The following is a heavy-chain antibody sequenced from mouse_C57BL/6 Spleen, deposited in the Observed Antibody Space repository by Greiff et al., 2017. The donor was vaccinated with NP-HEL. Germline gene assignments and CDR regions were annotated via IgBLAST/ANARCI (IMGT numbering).Heavy chain of an antibody. D-gene: IGHD1-1*01. Sequence: EVMLVESGGGLVQPKGSLKLSCAASGFSFNTYAMNWVRQAPGKGLEWVARIRSKSNNYATYYADSVKDRFTISRDDSESMLYLQMNNLKTEDTAMYYCVRLCYYYGCYAMDYWGQGTSVTVSS. CDR1: GFSFNTYA. V-gene: IGHV10-1*01. CDR2: IRSKSNNYAT. J-gene: IGHJ4*01. CDR3: VRLCYYYGCYAMDY.